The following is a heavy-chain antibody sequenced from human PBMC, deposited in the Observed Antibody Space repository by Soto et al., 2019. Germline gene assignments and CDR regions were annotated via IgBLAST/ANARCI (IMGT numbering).Heavy chain of an antibody. Sequence: GASVKVSCKASGYTFTSYGISWVRQAPGQGLEWMGWISAYNGNTNYAQKLQGRVTMTTDTSTSTAYMELRSLRSDDTAVYYCARDLLDYYDSSGSDDAFDIWGQGTMVTVSS. V-gene: IGHV1-18*01. CDR3: ARDLLDYYDSSGSDDAFDI. J-gene: IGHJ3*02. CDR1: GYTFTSYG. CDR2: ISAYNGNT. D-gene: IGHD3-22*01.